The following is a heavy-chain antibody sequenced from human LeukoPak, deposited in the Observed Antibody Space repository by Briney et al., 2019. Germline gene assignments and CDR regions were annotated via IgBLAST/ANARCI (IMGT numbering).Heavy chain of an antibody. Sequence: GGSLRLSCAASRSTFSTYSMNWVRQAPGKGLEWVSYISSSGSGIYYADSVKGRFTIPRDNAKNSLYLQMNSLRDEDTAVYYCARDPSVYCSGGSCYLDYWGQGTLVTVSS. J-gene: IGHJ4*02. D-gene: IGHD2-15*01. V-gene: IGHV3-48*02. CDR1: RSTFSTYS. CDR2: ISSSGSGI. CDR3: ARDPSVYCSGGSCYLDY.